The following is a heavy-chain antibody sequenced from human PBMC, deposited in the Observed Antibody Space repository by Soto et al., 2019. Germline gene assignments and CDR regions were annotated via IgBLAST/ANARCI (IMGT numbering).Heavy chain of an antibody. CDR3: ARRGDYDPFYYMDV. Sequence: PGGSLRLSCAASGFTFSSYGMHWVRQAPGKGLEWVAVISYDGSNKYYADSVKGRFTISRDNSKNTLYLQMNSLRAEDTAVYYCARRGDYDPFYYMDVWGKGTTVTVSS. V-gene: IGHV3-30*03. CDR2: ISYDGSNK. J-gene: IGHJ6*03. CDR1: GFTFSSYG. D-gene: IGHD4-17*01.